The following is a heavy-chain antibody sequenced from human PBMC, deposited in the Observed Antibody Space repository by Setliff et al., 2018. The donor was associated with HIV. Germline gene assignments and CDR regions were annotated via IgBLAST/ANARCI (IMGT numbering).Heavy chain of an antibody. D-gene: IGHD5-12*01. J-gene: IGHJ4*02. V-gene: IGHV3-7*01. CDR2: ISPDGSAT. Sequence: TGGSLRLSCAASGFTFSSAWMGWVRQAPAKGLEWVANISPDGSATYYVDSVKGRFTISRDNAKNSLYPQMNSLRAEDTAMYYCARDWRHGYDLNFDYWGQGTLVTVSS. CDR1: GFTFSSAW. CDR3: ARDWRHGYDLNFDY.